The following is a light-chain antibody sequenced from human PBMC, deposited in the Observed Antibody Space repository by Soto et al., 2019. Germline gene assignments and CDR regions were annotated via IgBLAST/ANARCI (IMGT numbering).Light chain of an antibody. J-gene: IGKJ1*01. CDR1: QSVGSNSDWSQEN. CDR2: GAS. V-gene: IGKV3-15*01. Sequence: EIVMTHSRATLSVSPGERVTLSCRASQSVGSNSDWSQENLAWYQQKAGQAPRLIIYGASTRTTGIPARLSGSGSERELTLTTSSLQSEDFAIYYCQHYNNLLRTVGQGTNVDIK. CDR3: QHYNNLLRT.